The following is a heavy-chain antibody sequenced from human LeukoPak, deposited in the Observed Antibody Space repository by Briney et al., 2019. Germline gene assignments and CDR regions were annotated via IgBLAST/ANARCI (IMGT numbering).Heavy chain of an antibody. J-gene: IGHJ2*01. D-gene: IGHD3-10*01. Sequence: PGGSLRLSCAASGFTFSNYWMHWVRQAPGKGLEWVSSISSSSSYIYYADSVKGRFTISRDNAKNSLYLQMNSLRAEDTAVYYCARDYLWFGESHWYFDLWGRGTLVTVSS. CDR2: ISSSSSYI. CDR1: GFTFSNYW. CDR3: ARDYLWFGESHWYFDL. V-gene: IGHV3-21*01.